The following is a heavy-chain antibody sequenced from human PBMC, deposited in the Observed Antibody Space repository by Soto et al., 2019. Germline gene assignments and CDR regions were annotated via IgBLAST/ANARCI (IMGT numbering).Heavy chain of an antibody. CDR1: GGSISSYY. J-gene: IGHJ5*01. CDR3: AVGTGYSSGWYAF. V-gene: IGHV4-59*01. D-gene: IGHD6-19*01. Sequence: PSETLSLTCTVSGGSISSYYWSWIRQPPGKGLEWIGYIYYSGSTNYNPSLKSRVTISVDTSKNQFSLKLSSVTAADTAVYYCAVGTGYSSGWYAFWGQGTLVTVSS. CDR2: IYYSGST.